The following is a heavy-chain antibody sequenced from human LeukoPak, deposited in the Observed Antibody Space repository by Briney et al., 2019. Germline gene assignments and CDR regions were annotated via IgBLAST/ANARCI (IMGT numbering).Heavy chain of an antibody. V-gene: IGHV5-51*01. J-gene: IGHJ6*02. Sequence: AESLKISCKGSGYSFTTYWIGWVRQMPGKGLEGMGIIYPGDSDARYPPPFQGQVTLSADKSISTAYLQWSSLKASDTAMYYCARQSVAVNYYYGMDVWGQGTTVTVSS. D-gene: IGHD6-19*01. CDR1: GYSFTTYW. CDR3: ARQSVAVNYYYGMDV. CDR2: IYPGDSDA.